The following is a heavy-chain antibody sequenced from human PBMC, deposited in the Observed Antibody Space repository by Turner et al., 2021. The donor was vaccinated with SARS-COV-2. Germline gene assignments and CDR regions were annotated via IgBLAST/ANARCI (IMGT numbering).Heavy chain of an antibody. CDR2: IYSGGST. CDR3: ARDLVAYGMDV. V-gene: IGHV3-53*04. CDR1: GFTVSRNY. D-gene: IGHD2-15*01. Sequence: EVQLVESGGGLVQPGGSLRLPCAASGFTVSRNYMSGVRQAPGKGLEWVSVIYSGGSTYYADSVKGRFTISRHNSKNTLYLQMNSLRAEDTAVYHCARDLVAYGMDVWGQGTTVTVSS. J-gene: IGHJ6*02.